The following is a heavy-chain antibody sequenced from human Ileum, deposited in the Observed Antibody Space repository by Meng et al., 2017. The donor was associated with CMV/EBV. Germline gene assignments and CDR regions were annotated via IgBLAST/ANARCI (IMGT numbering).Heavy chain of an antibody. Sequence: GSGFIFSSFGMHWVRQAPGKGLEWVAVIWYHGRDMYYADSVKGRFTISRDDSKSTLYLQMNSLRVEDTAVYYCARDLAVGRIWFDPWGQGTLVTVSS. CDR2: IWYHGRDM. CDR3: ARDLAVGRIWFDP. J-gene: IGHJ5*02. CDR1: GFIFSSFG. D-gene: IGHD6-19*01. V-gene: IGHV3-33*01.